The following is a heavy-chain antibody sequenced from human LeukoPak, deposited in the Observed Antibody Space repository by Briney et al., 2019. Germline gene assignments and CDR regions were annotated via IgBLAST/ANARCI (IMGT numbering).Heavy chain of an antibody. J-gene: IGHJ5*02. CDR3: ARDSISAALFDL. Sequence: PGGSLRPSCAASGFTFSSYAMNWVRQAPGKGPEWISYITNSGSTIYYADSVKGRFTISGDNAKNSLVLQMNSLRDEDSAVYYCARDSISAALFDLWGQGTLITVSS. D-gene: IGHD2/OR15-2a*01. CDR2: ITNSGSTI. V-gene: IGHV3-48*02. CDR1: GFTFSSYA.